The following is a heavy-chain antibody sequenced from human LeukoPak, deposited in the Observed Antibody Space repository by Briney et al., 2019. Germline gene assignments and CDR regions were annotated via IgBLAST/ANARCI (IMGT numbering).Heavy chain of an antibody. CDR2: INHSGST. V-gene: IGHV4-34*01. J-gene: IGHJ4*02. CDR3: ARARGGDYYFDY. Sequence: PSETLSLTCAVYGGSFSGYYWSWIRQPPGKGLEWIGEINHSGSTNYNPSLKSRVTISVDTSKNQFSLKLSSVHAADTAVYYCARARGGDYYFDYWGQGTLVTVSS. D-gene: IGHD4-17*01. CDR1: GGSFSGYY.